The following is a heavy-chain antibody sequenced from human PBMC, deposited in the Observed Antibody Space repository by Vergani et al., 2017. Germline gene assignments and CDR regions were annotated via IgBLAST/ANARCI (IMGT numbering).Heavy chain of an antibody. J-gene: IGHJ3*02. CDR2: IYYSGST. Sequence: QLQLQESGPGLVKPSETLSLTCTVSGGSISSSSYYWGWLRQPPGKGLEWIGSIYYSGSTYYNPSLKSRVTISVDTSKNQFSLKLSSVTAADTAVYYCARDRRGYIHDAFDIWGQGTMVTVSS. CDR1: GGSISSSSYY. CDR3: ARDRRGYIHDAFDI. V-gene: IGHV4-39*07. D-gene: IGHD5-12*01.